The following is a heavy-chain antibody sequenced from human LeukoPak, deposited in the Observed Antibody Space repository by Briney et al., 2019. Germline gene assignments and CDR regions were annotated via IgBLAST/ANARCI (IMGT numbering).Heavy chain of an antibody. D-gene: IGHD5-24*01. CDR2: IYYSGST. CDR1: GGSISSYY. CDR3: ARVGGEDGYNEVYFDY. J-gene: IGHJ4*02. Sequence: SETLSLTCTVSGGSISSYYWSWIRQPPGKGLEWIGYIYYSGSTNYNPSLKSRVTISVDTSKNQFSLKLSSVTAADTAVYYCARVGGEDGYNEVYFDYWGQGTLVTVSS. V-gene: IGHV4-59*01.